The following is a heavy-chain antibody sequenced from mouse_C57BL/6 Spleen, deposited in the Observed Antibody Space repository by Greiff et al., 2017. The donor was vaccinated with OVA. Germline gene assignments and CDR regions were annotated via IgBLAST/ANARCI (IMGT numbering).Heavy chain of an antibody. J-gene: IGHJ3*01. CDR3: ARSDDYYGSREFAY. D-gene: IGHD1-1*01. Sequence: QVTLKVCGPGILQSSQTLSLTCSFSGFSLSTSGMGVSWIRQPSGKGLEWLAHIYWDDDKRYNPSLKSRLTISKDTSRNQVFLKITSVDTADTATYYCARSDDYYGSREFAYWGQGTLVTVSA. CDR2: IYWDDDK. CDR1: GFSLSTSGMG. V-gene: IGHV8-12*01.